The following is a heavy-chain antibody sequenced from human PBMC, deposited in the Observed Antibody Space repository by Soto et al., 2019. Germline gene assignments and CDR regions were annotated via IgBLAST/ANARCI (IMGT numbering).Heavy chain of an antibody. V-gene: IGHV4-59*08. D-gene: IGHD3-10*01. CDR1: GGSISSYY. J-gene: IGHJ4*02. Sequence: SETLSLTCTVSGGSISSYYWSWIRQPPGKGLEWIGYIYYSGSTNYNPSLKSRVTISVDTSKNQFSLKLNSMTAADTAVYYCARHNYGSGSTYFDYWGQGTPVTFSS. CDR3: ARHNYGSGSTYFDY. CDR2: IYYSGST.